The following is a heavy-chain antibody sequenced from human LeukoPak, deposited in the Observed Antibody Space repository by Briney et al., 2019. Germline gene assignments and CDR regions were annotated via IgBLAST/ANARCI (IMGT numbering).Heavy chain of an antibody. Sequence: SQTLSLTCAISGDIVSSTNTAWNWIRQSPSRGLEWLGRTYYRSKWYTDYAVSVKSRITINPDTTKNQFSLQLNSLTPEDTAVYYCARGWGSDFWGQGTLVTVSS. D-gene: IGHD7-27*01. J-gene: IGHJ4*02. V-gene: IGHV6-1*01. CDR2: TYYRSKWYT. CDR1: GDIVSSTNTA. CDR3: ARGWGSDF.